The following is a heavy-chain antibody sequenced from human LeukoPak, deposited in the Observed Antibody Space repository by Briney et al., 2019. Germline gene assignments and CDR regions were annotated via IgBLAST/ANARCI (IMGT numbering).Heavy chain of an antibody. CDR1: GFTFSSYG. V-gene: IGHV3-30*03. CDR3: ARASLEWLRLRGYYFDY. D-gene: IGHD5-12*01. Sequence: GGSLRLSCAASGFTFSSYGMHWVRQAPGKGLEWVAVISYDGSNKYYADSVKGRFTISRDNSKNTLYLQMNSLRAEDTAVYYCARASLEWLRLRGYYFDYWGQGTLVTVSS. J-gene: IGHJ4*02. CDR2: ISYDGSNK.